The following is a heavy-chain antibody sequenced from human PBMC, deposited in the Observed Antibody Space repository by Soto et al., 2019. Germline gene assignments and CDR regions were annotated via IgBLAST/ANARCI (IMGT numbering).Heavy chain of an antibody. D-gene: IGHD2-15*01. J-gene: IGHJ4*02. CDR3: VKGPFYYSSGGPFRY. Sequence: GGSLRLSCLSSGFNFLNSAMHWVRQAPGKGLEYVSGISSEGGNKYYGDAVKGRFIISRDNSENTVFLQMTNARPEDAAVYYCVKGPFYYSSGGPFRYWGRGTLVTVSS. CDR1: GFNFLNSA. CDR2: ISSEGGNK. V-gene: IGHV3-64D*06.